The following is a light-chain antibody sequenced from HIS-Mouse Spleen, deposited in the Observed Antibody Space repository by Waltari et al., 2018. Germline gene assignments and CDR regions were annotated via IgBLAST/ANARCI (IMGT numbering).Light chain of an antibody. CDR1: KLGDKY. V-gene: IGLV3-10*01. J-gene: IGLJ2*01. CDR2: EDS. CDR3: YSTDSSGNHRV. Sequence: SYELTQPPSVSVSPGQTASITCSGDKLGDKYACWYQQKPGQSPVLVIYEDSKRPSGIPERFSGSSSGTMATLTSSGAQVEDEADYYCYSTDSSGNHRVFGGGTKLTVL.